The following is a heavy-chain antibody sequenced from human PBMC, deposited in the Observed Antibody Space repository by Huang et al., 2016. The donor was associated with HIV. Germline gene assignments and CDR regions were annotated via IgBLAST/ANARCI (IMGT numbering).Heavy chain of an antibody. CDR2: ITQSGKT. Sequence: QVRLDQWGAGLLKPSETLTLTCAVYGDSLSGFFWSWIRQSPGKGLEGIGEITQSGKTNYNPSLKSCMTIAIDTSKNQFSLKLRSVTANDTSTYFCARGRGTSWSFFDTWGQG. CDR3: ARGRGTSWSFFDT. V-gene: IGHV4-34*01. CDR1: GDSLSGFF. D-gene: IGHD6-13*01. J-gene: IGHJ5*02.